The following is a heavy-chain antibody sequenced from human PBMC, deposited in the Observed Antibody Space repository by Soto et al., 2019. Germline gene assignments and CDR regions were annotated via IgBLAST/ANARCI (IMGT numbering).Heavy chain of an antibody. D-gene: IGHD3-22*01. Sequence: QVQLVQSGAEMQQPGASVRVSCKASGGTFSKYAFSWVRQAPGQGLEWLGGTIPMFGTPNYAQKFQGRVAIYADESTATFYIELSSLRSQDTAVYFCARPLRDRNYYYGMAVWGQGTTVTVSS. CDR1: GGTFSKYA. V-gene: IGHV1-69*01. CDR3: ARPLRDRNYYYGMAV. J-gene: IGHJ6*02. CDR2: TIPMFGTP.